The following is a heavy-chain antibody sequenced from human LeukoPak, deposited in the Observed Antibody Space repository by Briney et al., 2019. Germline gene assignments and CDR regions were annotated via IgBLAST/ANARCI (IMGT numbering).Heavy chain of an antibody. D-gene: IGHD6-19*01. J-gene: IGHJ4*02. V-gene: IGHV4-59*01. CDR1: GGSLSSYD. CDR2: IYYSGST. CDR3: ARGEVLAVAGSFYFDY. Sequence: SEALSLTCTVSGGSLSSYDWSSIRQPPGQELEWIGYIYYSGSTNYNPSLKSRVTISVDTSKNQFSLKLSSVTAADTAVYYCARGEVLAVAGSFYFDYWGQGTLVTVSS.